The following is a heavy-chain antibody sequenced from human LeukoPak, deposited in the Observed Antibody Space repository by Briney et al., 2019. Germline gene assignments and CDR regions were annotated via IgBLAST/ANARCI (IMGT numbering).Heavy chain of an antibody. Sequence: ASVKVSCKASGYTFTSYAMHWVRQAPGQRLEWMGWINAGNGNTKYSQEFQGRVTITRDTSASTAYMELSSLRSEDTAVYYCARDLGKRWLHSYGMDVWGQGTTVTVSS. CDR2: INAGNGNT. CDR1: GYTFTSYA. V-gene: IGHV1-3*01. D-gene: IGHD5-24*01. J-gene: IGHJ6*02. CDR3: ARDLGKRWLHSYGMDV.